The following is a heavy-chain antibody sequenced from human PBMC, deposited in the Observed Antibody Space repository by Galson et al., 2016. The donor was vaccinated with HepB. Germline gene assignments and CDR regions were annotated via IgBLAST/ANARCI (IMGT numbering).Heavy chain of an antibody. Sequence: SLRLSCAASGFTFSRYGMHWVRQAPGEGLESVAFIWYDGTNKFYADSVKGRFTISRDNSKNTLYLQLNSLRAEDTAVYYCAREDTNIAVAALDYWGQGTLVTVSS. D-gene: IGHD6-19*01. CDR1: GFTFSRYG. CDR3: AREDTNIAVAALDY. CDR2: IWYDGTNK. J-gene: IGHJ4*02. V-gene: IGHV3-33*01.